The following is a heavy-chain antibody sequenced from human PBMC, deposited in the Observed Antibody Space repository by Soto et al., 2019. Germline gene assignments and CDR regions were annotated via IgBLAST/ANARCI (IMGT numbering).Heavy chain of an antibody. CDR3: ARGTNVKPRREQQRFGMDV. CDR1: GGSFSGYY. Sequence: PSETLYLTCAVYGGSFSGYYWSWIRQPPGKGLEWIGEINHSGSTNYNPSLKSRVTISVDTSKNQFSLKLSSVTAADTAVYYCARGTNVKPRREQQRFGMDVWGQGTTVTVSS. J-gene: IGHJ6*02. V-gene: IGHV4-34*01. D-gene: IGHD6-13*01. CDR2: INHSGST.